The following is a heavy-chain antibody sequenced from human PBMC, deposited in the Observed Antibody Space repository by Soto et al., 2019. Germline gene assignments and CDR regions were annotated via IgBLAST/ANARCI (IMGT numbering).Heavy chain of an antibody. CDR3: ARHGGFYWYFEL. V-gene: IGHV3-66*04. Sequence: EVQLVESGGGLVQPGGSLRLSCAASGFTVSSSYMGWVRQAPGKGLEWVSSIYSGGNTYYADSVRGRFTISTDNSKDTLYLQMNSLRGDDTAMYYCARHGGFYWYFELWVRGTLVTVSS. D-gene: IGHD3-10*01. CDR2: IYSGGNT. CDR1: GFTVSSSY. J-gene: IGHJ2*01.